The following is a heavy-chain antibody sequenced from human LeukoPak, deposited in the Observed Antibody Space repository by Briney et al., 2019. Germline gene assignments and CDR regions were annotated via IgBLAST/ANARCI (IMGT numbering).Heavy chain of an antibody. D-gene: IGHD2-2*01. Sequence: PGGSLRLSCVTSGFIFSSYGIHWVRQPPGKGLEWIGEIYHSGSTNYNPSLKSRVTISVDKSKNQFSLKLSSVTAADTAVYYCARALPPDIVAVPAARVGMDVWGQGTTVTVSS. CDR3: ARALPPDIVAVPAARVGMDV. J-gene: IGHJ6*02. CDR2: IYHSGST. V-gene: IGHV4-4*02. CDR1: SGFIFSSYG.